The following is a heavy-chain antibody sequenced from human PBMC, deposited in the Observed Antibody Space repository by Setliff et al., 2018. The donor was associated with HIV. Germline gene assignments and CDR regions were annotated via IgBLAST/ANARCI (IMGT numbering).Heavy chain of an antibody. CDR1: GGSISSETSY. D-gene: IGHD3-3*01. CDR2: ISYSGNT. J-gene: IGHJ4*02. V-gene: IGHV4-39*01. Sequence: SETLSLTCTVSGGSISSETSYWGWIRQSPGKGLEWLGSISYSGNTYYNPSLKSRVTISVDTSKNQFFLKVTSVTAADTAIFYCVRHADFWTSPRGYYFHSWDQGTRVTVSS. CDR3: VRHADFWTSPRGYYFHS.